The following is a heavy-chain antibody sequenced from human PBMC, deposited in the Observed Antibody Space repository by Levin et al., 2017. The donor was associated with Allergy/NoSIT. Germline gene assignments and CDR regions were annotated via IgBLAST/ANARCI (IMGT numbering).Heavy chain of an antibody. Sequence: GESLKISCVASGFTFSDHYMAWVRQAPGKGLEWVGRSRNRANSYTTEYAASVKGRFTISRDDSKNSLFLQMNSLQTEDTAMYYCARDPSASGAFDVWGQGTMVTVSS. V-gene: IGHV3-72*01. CDR2: SRNRANSYTT. CDR3: ARDPSASGAFDV. D-gene: IGHD1-26*01. CDR1: GFTFSDHY. J-gene: IGHJ3*01.